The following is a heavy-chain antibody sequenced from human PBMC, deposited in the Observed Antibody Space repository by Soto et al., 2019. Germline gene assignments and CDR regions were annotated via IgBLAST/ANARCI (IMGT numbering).Heavy chain of an antibody. CDR3: ARGYLLGNDGPDS. CDR1: CYTFTSYC. D-gene: IGHD1-26*01. V-gene: IGHV1-18*01. J-gene: IGHJ5*01. Sequence: ASVNVPCKASCYTFTSYCISWVRQAPGQGLEWMGWISAYNGNTNYAQKLHVRVNITTDTSTRTAYMELRSLRSDDTAVYYCARGYLLGNDGPDSWAQGTLDPVS. CDR2: ISAYNGNT.